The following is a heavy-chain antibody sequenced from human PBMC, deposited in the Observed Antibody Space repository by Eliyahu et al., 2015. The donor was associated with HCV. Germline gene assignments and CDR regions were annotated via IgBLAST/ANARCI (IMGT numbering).Heavy chain of an antibody. CDR1: GFPFDNYA. Sequence: EVQLLESGGGLVQPGRSLRLSCAASGFPFDNYAMTWVRQAPGKGLEWVSTVSGSGSATYYADSVKGRFTASRDNSKSTVYLQLNSLRAEDTALYYCTKDAAFRYSAGWYPNDDWGQGTLVTVSS. CDR2: VSGSGSAT. V-gene: IGHV3-23*01. CDR3: TKDAAFRYSAGWYPNDD. D-gene: IGHD6-19*01. J-gene: IGHJ4*02.